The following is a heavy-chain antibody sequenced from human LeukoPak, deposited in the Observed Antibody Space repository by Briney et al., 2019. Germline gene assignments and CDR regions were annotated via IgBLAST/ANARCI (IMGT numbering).Heavy chain of an antibody. V-gene: IGHV3-23*01. D-gene: IGHD3-9*01. J-gene: IGHJ4*02. CDR3: AKFYDILTGYFDY. Sequence: GGSLRLSCAASGFPLSGYAMSWVRQSPGKGLEWVSAISGGNGNTYYAYYADSVRGRFTISRDSSKNTLYLQMNSLRAEDTAVYYCAKFYDILTGYFDYWGQGTLVTVSS. CDR1: GFPLSGYA. CDR2: ISGGNGNTYYA.